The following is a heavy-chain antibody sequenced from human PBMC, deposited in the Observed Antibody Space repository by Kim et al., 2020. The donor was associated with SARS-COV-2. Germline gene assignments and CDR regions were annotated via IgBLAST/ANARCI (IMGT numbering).Heavy chain of an antibody. J-gene: IGHJ4*02. V-gene: IGHV5-51*01. Sequence: GESLKISRKGSGYSFTSYWIGWVRQVPGKGLEWMGIIYPGDSDTRYSPSFQGQVTISADKSISTAYLQWSSLKASDTAMYYCARGNSYCSGGSCYFDSWGQGTLVTVSS. CDR2: IYPGDSDT. CDR3: ARGNSYCSGGSCYFDS. D-gene: IGHD2-15*01. CDR1: GYSFTSYW.